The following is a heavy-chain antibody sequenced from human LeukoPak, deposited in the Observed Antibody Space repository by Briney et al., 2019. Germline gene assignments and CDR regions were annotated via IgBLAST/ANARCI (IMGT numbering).Heavy chain of an antibody. CDR1: GGSIIRCY. CDR2: IYYSWST. D-gene: IGHD3-22*01. V-gene: IGHV4-59*08. CDR3: ARLTDRPYDSSGYYYNSFDY. J-gene: IGHJ4*02. Sequence: PSETLSLTCTGSGGSIIRCYWSWIRQPPGKGLEWMGCIYYSWSTNYNPSLKSRVTISVATSKNQFSLKLRSVTAADTAVYYCARLTDRPYDSSGYYYNSFDYWGQGKLVTVSS.